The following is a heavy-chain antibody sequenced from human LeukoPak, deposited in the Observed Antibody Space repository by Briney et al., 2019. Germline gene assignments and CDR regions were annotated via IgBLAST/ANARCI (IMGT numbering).Heavy chain of an antibody. CDR3: ANLYGDYPDY. Sequence: GGSLRLSCAASGFTFSNYGMHWVRQAPGKGLECVALISYDGSMTYYPDSVKGRFTISRDNSKNTLYLQMNSLRPEDTGVYYCANLYGDYPDYWGQGTLVTVSS. CDR1: GFTFSNYG. CDR2: ISYDGSMT. V-gene: IGHV3-30*18. J-gene: IGHJ4*02. D-gene: IGHD4-17*01.